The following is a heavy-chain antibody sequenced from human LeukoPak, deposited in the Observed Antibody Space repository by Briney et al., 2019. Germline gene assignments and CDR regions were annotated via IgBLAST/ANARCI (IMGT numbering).Heavy chain of an antibody. CDR1: GGSISSSSYY. Sequence: SETLSLTCTVSGGSISSSSYYWGWIRQPPGKGLEWIGSIYYSGSTYYNPSLKSRVTISVDTSKNQFSLKLSSVTAADTAVYYCARQPFYCSSTSCYTENFDYWGQGTLVTVSS. J-gene: IGHJ4*02. V-gene: IGHV4-39*01. CDR3: ARQPFYCSSTSCYTENFDY. D-gene: IGHD2-2*02. CDR2: IYYSGST.